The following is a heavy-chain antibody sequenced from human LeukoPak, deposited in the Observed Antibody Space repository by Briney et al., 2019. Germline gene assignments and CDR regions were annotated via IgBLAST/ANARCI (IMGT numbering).Heavy chain of an antibody. CDR1: GYTFTSYG. D-gene: IGHD6-13*01. V-gene: IGHV1-18*01. Sequence: GASVKVSCKASGYTFTSYGISWVRQAPGQGLEWMGWVSAYNGNTNYAQKLQGRVTMTTDTSTSTAYMELRSLRSDDTAVYYCAREYGSSWYDAFDIWGQGTMVTVSS. CDR3: AREYGSSWYDAFDI. CDR2: VSAYNGNT. J-gene: IGHJ3*02.